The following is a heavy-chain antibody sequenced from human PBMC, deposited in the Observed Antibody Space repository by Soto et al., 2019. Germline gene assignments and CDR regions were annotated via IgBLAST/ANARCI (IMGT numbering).Heavy chain of an antibody. Sequence: QVQLQESGPGLVKPSQTLSLTCTVSGGSIRSGGYYWSWIRQHPGKGLEGIGYIYYSGSTYYNPSLKTRVTISLDTSKNQFSLKLSSVTAADTAVYYCAREGDYCSGGSCYRWFDPWGQGTLVTVSS. D-gene: IGHD2-15*01. CDR2: IYYSGST. J-gene: IGHJ5*02. CDR1: GGSIRSGGYY. V-gene: IGHV4-31*03. CDR3: AREGDYCSGGSCYRWFDP.